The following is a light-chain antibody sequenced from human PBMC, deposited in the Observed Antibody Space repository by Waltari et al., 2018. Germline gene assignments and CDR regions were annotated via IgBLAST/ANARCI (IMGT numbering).Light chain of an antibody. CDR3: QQLKA. CDR1: QGIRSA. CDR2: NAS. V-gene: IGKV1-13*02. J-gene: IGKJ2*01. Sequence: AIQLTQSPSSLSASVGDRVTITCRASQGIRSALAWYQQKPGKAPKLLIYNASSLESGVPSRCSSSGSGTDFTLTISILQPEDFETYNCQQLKAFGQGTKLEIK.